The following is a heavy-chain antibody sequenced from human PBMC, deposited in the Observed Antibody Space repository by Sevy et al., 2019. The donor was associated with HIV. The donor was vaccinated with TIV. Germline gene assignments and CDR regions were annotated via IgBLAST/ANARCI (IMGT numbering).Heavy chain of an antibody. J-gene: IGHJ4*02. CDR3: VRGTTFYDFWTGGDY. CDR2: ISGFNGDT. CDR1: GYTFTNYA. Sequence: ASVKVSCKASGYTFTNYAISWVRQAPGQGLEWMGWISGFNGDTKNAEKFQGRFTMTTEPSTKTAYMDLRSLRSDDTAVYYCVRGTTFYDFWTGGDYWGQGTLVTVSS. D-gene: IGHD3-3*01. V-gene: IGHV1-18*01.